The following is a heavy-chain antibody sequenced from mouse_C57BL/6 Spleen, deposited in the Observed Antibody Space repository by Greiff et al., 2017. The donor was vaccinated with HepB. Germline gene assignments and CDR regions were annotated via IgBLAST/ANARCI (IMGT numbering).Heavy chain of an antibody. J-gene: IGHJ1*03. D-gene: IGHD1-1*01. CDR2: ISDGGSYT. CDR3: ARGAITTGFDV. V-gene: IGHV5-4*01. CDR1: GFTFSSYA. Sequence: EVQVVESGGGLVKPGGSLKLSCAASGFTFSSYAMSWVRQTPEKRLEWVATISDGGSYTYYPDNVKGRFTISRDNAKNNLYLQMSHLKSEDTAMYYCARGAITTGFDVWGTGTTVTVAS.